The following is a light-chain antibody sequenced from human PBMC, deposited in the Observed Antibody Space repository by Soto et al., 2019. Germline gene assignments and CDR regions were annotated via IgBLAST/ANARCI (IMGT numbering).Light chain of an antibody. J-gene: IGKJ1*01. CDR3: QQYSTFWT. CDR2: EAS. V-gene: IGKV1-5*03. Sequence: DIQMTQSPSTLSASVGDRVTITCRASQMIYTWLAWYQQKPGKAPKLLIYEASSLDVGVPSRFSGSGPGTEFTLTISSLQLEDFATYYCQQYSTFWTFGQGTKV. CDR1: QMIYTW.